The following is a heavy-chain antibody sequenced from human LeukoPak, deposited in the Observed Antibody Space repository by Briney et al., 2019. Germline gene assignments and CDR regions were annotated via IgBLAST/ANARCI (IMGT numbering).Heavy chain of an antibody. CDR2: ISGSGGST. D-gene: IGHD3-10*01. CDR3: AKDHGLLWFGELLSPTPFDY. J-gene: IGHJ4*02. CDR1: GFTFSSYA. V-gene: IGHV3-23*01. Sequence: LAGGSLRLSCAASGFTFSSYAMSWVRQAPGKGLEWVSAISGSGGSTYYADSVKGRFTISRDNSKNTLYLQMNSLRAEDTAVYYCAKDHGLLWFGELLSPTPFDYWGQGTLVTVSS.